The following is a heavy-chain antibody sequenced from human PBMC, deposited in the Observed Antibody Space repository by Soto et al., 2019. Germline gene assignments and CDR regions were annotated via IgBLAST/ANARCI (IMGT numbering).Heavy chain of an antibody. CDR1: GYTFTGYY. CDR3: ARSIVATISSDAFDI. D-gene: IGHD5-12*01. V-gene: IGHV1-2*02. J-gene: IGHJ3*02. CDR2: INPNSGGT. Sequence: ASVKVSFKASGYTFTGYYMHWLRQAPGQGLEWMGWINPNSGGTNYAQKFQGRVTMTRDTSISTAYMELSRLRSDDTAVYYCARSIVATISSDAFDIWGQGTMVTVSS.